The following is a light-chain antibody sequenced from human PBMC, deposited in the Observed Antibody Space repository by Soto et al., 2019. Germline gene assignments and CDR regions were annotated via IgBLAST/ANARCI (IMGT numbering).Light chain of an antibody. Sequence: QSALTQPASVSWSPGQSITISCTGSSSDVGAYTYVSWYQQPPGKAPKLIIFEVSDRPSGVSNSFSGSKSGNTASLTISGLQAEDDADYYCSSYTTSNTLVFGGGTKLTVL. J-gene: IGLJ2*01. CDR3: SSYTTSNTLV. CDR2: EVS. CDR1: SSDVGAYTY. V-gene: IGLV2-14*01.